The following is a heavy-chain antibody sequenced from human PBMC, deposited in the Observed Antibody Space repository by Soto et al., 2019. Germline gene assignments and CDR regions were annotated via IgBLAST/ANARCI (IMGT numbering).Heavy chain of an antibody. V-gene: IGHV4-34*01. CDR3: ARGLMGRELRNYYYYGLDV. CDR1: GGSFSGYY. Sequence: PSETLSLTCAVYGGSFSGYYWSWIRQPPGKGLEWIGEINHSGSTNYNPSLKSRVTISVDTSKNQFSLKLSSVTAADTAVYYCARGLMGRELRNYYYYGLDVWGQGTTVTV. D-gene: IGHD1-7*01. CDR2: INHSGST. J-gene: IGHJ6*02.